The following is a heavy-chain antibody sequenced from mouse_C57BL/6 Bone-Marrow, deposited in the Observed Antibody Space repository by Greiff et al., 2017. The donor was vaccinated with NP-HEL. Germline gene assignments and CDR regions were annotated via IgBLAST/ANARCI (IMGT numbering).Heavy chain of an antibody. V-gene: IGHV1-81*01. D-gene: IGHD1-1*01. CDR1: GYTFTSYG. CDR2: IYPRSGNT. Sequence: VKLVESGAELARPGASVKLSCKASGYTFTSYGISWVKQRTGQGLEWIGEIYPRSGNTYYNEKFKGKATLTADKSSSTAYMELRSLTSEDSAVYFCARLGYYEDYFDYWGQGTTLTVSS. J-gene: IGHJ2*01. CDR3: ARLGYYEDYFDY.